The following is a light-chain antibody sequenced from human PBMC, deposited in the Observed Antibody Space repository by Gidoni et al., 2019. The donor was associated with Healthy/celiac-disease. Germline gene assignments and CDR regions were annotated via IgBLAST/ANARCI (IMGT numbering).Light chain of an antibody. CDR3: YSTDSSGNHRV. CDR1: AMPKKY. Sequence: SYELTQLPSVSVSPGQTDRITCSVDAMPKKYAYWYQQKSGQAPVLVIYEDSKRPSRIPERFSGSSSGTMATLTVSGAQVEDEADYYCYSTDSSGNHRVFGGGTKLTVL. J-gene: IGLJ3*02. V-gene: IGLV3-10*01. CDR2: EDS.